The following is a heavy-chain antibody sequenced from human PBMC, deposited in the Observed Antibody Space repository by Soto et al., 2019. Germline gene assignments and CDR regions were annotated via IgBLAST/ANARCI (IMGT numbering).Heavy chain of an antibody. CDR1: GFTFSSYA. J-gene: IGHJ4*02. D-gene: IGHD5-18*01. CDR3: ARGSGYSYCTHVNC. V-gene: IGHV3-23*01. Sequence: GGSLRRSCAASGFTFSSYAMTCVRQAPGKVLELFSGISGSGGSTHYAYSVKGRFTISRDKSEQTLYLQMNSLRAEDTAVYYCARGSGYSYCTHVNCRGQGNMVAVSS. CDR2: ISGSGGST.